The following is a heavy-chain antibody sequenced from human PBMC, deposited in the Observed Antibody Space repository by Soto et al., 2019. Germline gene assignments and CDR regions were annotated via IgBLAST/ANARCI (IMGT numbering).Heavy chain of an antibody. V-gene: IGHV3-49*03. J-gene: IGHJ6*02. CDR3: TTAAVTSRYYFYTLDV. CDR1: GFTFPDYA. D-gene: IGHD2-2*01. Sequence: GGSLRLSCAASGFTFPDYALTWLRLPPGRGLEWVGFIRSKVYGETTEYAASVKGRFTFSRDDSGSIAYLQMTSLKAEDTAVYYCTTAAVTSRYYFYTLDVWGQGTTVTVS. CDR2: IRSKVYGETT.